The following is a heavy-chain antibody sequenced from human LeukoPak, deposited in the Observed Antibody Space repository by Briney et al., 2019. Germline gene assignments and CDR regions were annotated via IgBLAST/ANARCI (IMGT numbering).Heavy chain of an antibody. CDR3: VRLRRNSDTSGFYYYYDF. V-gene: IGHV3-21*01. J-gene: IGHJ4*02. Sequence: GGSLRLSCLASGYTFSSYSINWVRQAPGKGLEWVSSISVRSNYIYYADSVRGRFRISRDDARDSLYLQMNSLRAEDTAVYYCVRLRRNSDTSGFYYYYDFRGQGTLVTVSS. CDR2: ISVRSNYI. CDR1: GYTFSSYS. D-gene: IGHD3-22*01.